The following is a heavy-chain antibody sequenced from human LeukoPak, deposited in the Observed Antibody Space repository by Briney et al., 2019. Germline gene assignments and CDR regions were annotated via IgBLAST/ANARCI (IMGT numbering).Heavy chain of an antibody. D-gene: IGHD4-17*01. CDR2: ISGSGGST. J-gene: IGHJ4*02. CDR1: GFTFSSYA. V-gene: IGHV3-23*01. Sequence: PGGSLRLSCAASGFTFSSYAMSWVRQAPGKGLEWVSAISGSGGSTYYADSVKGRFTISRDNSKNTLYLQMNSLRAEDTAVYYCAKFRYGESSGYYFDYWGRGTLVTVSS. CDR3: AKFRYGESSGYYFDY.